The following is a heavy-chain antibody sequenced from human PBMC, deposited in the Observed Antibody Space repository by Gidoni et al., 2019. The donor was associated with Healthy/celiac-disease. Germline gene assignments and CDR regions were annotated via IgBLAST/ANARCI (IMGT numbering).Heavy chain of an antibody. Sequence: QVQLVQSGAEVKKPGSSVKVSCTASGGTFSSYAISWVRQAPGQGHEWMGGIIPIFGTASYAQKFQGRVTITADESTSTAYMELSSLRSEDTAVYYCASTYSSGWPYYFDYWGQGTLVTVSS. CDR2: IIPIFGTA. CDR3: ASTYSSGWPYYFDY. CDR1: GGTFSSYA. V-gene: IGHV1-69*01. D-gene: IGHD6-19*01. J-gene: IGHJ4*02.